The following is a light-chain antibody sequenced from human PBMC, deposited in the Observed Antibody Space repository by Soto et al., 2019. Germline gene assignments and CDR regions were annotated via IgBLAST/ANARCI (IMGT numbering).Light chain of an antibody. CDR2: GAS. CDR1: QSVSSN. V-gene: IGKV3-15*01. CDR3: QQYNNWPLT. J-gene: IGKJ4*01. Sequence: EIVMTQSPAMLSVSPGERATLSCRASQSVSSNLAWYQQKPGQAPRLLIYGASTRATGIPASFSGSGSGTEFTLTISSLQSEDFAVYYCQQYNNWPLTFGGGTKVEIK.